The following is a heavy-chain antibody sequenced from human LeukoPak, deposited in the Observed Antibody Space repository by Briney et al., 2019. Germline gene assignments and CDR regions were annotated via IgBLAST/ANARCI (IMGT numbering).Heavy chain of an antibody. J-gene: IGHJ4*02. V-gene: IGHV4-59*01. CDR2: IYYSGST. CDR3: AREDDSSGYLYYFDY. D-gene: IGHD3-22*01. CDR1: GGSISSYY. Sequence: PSETLSLTCTVSGGSISSYYWSWIRQPPGKGLEWIGYIYYSGSTNYNPSLKSRVTISVDTSKNQFSPKLSSVTAADTAVYYCAREDDSSGYLYYFDYWGQGTLVTVSS.